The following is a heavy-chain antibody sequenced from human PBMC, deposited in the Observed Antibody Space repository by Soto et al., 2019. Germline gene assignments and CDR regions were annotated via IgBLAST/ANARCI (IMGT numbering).Heavy chain of an antibody. CDR3: ARDQGYCSGGSCYQRAWFDP. CDR1: GGSISSGGYY. V-gene: IGHV4-31*03. J-gene: IGHJ5*02. CDR2: IYYSGST. D-gene: IGHD2-15*01. Sequence: SETLSLTCTVSGGSISSGGYYWSWIRQHPGKGLEWIGYIYYSGSTYYNPSLKSRVTISVDTSKNQFSLKLSSVTAADTAVYYCARDQGYCSGGSCYQRAWFDPWGQGTLVTVSS.